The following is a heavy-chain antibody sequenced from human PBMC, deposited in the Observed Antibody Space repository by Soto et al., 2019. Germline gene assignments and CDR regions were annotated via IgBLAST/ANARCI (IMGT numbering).Heavy chain of an antibody. CDR1: GLTVSTNP. J-gene: IGHJ4*02. CDR2: IYTGGGT. Sequence: EVQLVESGGGLVQPGGSLRLSCAASGLTVSTNPMSWVRQAPGKGLEWVSVIYTGGGTHYADSVKGRFTISRANSKNTVKLQMNSLGPEDTAVYYCARDGSGHWGQGTLVTVSS. CDR3: ARDGSGH. V-gene: IGHV3-66*01.